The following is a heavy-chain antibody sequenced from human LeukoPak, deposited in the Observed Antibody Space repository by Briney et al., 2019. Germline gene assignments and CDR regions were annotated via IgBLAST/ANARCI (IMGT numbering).Heavy chain of an antibody. J-gene: IGHJ4*02. V-gene: IGHV3-74*01. Sequence: GGSLRLSCAASGLTFSSYWMHWVRQAPGKGLVWVSRINTDGSTTNYADSVKGRFTISRDNAKDTLCLQMNSLRAEDTAVYYCARGPHVLMVYAPFNYWGQGTLVTVSS. D-gene: IGHD2-8*01. CDR3: ARGPHVLMVYAPFNY. CDR1: GLTFSSYW. CDR2: INTDGSTT.